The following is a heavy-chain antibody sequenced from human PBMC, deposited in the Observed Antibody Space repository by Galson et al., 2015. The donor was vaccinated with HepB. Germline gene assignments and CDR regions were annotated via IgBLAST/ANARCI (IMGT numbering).Heavy chain of an antibody. CDR3: ARSRLTMVRGALGAWAFDI. V-gene: IGHV6-1*01. J-gene: IGHJ3*02. CDR2: TYYRSKWYN. D-gene: IGHD3-10*01. Sequence: CAISGDSVSSHSAAWNWIRQSPSRGLEWLGRTYYRSKWYNDYAVSVKSRITINPDTSKNQFSLQLNSVTPEDTAVYYCARSRLTMVRGALGAWAFDIWGQGTMVTVSS. CDR1: GDSVSSHSAA.